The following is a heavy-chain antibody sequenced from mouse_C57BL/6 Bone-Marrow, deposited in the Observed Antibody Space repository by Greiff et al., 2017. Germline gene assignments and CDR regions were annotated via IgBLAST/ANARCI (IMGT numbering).Heavy chain of an antibody. D-gene: IGHD1-1*01. CDR2: IYPRDGST. J-gene: IGHJ3*01. V-gene: IGHV1-78*01. Sequence: VKLMESDAELVKPGASVKISCKVSGYTFTDHTIHWMKQRPEQGLEWIGYIYPRDGSTKYNEKFKGKATLTADKSSSTAYMQLNSLTSEDSAVYFCAREDYGSSYPAWFAYWGQGTLVTVSA. CDR1: GYTFTDHT. CDR3: AREDYGSSYPAWFAY.